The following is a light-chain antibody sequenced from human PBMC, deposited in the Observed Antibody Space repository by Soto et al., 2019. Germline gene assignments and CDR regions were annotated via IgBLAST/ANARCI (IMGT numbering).Light chain of an antibody. Sequence: QAVLKQPASVSASPGQSITLTCTGTSSDGGGYNYVSWYQQHSGKDPQLRIYDVSNRTSGASNRFPSSKSGNTASLTISGLQAKDEADYYCSSYTSSTPYVFGTGTKVTVL. CDR2: DVS. J-gene: IGLJ1*01. CDR3: SSYTSSTPYV. CDR1: SSDGGGYNY. V-gene: IGLV2-14*01.